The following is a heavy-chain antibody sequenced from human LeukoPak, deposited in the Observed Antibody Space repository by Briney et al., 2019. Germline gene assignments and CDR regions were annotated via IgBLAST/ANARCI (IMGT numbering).Heavy chain of an antibody. CDR2: IYYSGST. Sequence: PSETLSLTCTVSGGSISSYYWSWIRQPPGKGLGWIGYIYYSGSTNYNPSLKSRVAISVDTSKNQFSLKLSSVTAADTAVYYCARGRCSGGSCSNYYYYYMDVWGKGTTVTVSS. V-gene: IGHV4-59*01. CDR3: ARGRCSGGSCSNYYYYYMDV. CDR1: GGSISSYY. D-gene: IGHD2-15*01. J-gene: IGHJ6*03.